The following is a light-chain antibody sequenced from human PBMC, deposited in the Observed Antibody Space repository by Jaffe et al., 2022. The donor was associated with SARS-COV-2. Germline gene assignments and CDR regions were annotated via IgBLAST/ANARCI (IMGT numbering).Light chain of an antibody. CDR3: QQYNSYALT. Sequence: DIQMTQSPSTLSASVGDRATITCRASQSISSWLAWYQQKPGKAPKLLIYKASNLESGVSSRFSGSGSGTEFTLTISRLQPDDFATYYCQQYNSYALTFGGGTKVEI. J-gene: IGKJ4*01. CDR2: KAS. CDR1: QSISSW. V-gene: IGKV1-5*03.